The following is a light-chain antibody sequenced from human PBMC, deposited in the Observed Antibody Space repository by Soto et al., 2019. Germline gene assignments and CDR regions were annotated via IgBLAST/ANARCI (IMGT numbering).Light chain of an antibody. V-gene: IGKV3-11*01. CDR3: QQHANWPLT. CDR2: EAS. J-gene: IGKJ4*01. Sequence: EIVLTQSPATLSLSPGERATLSCRASQSVGNNLAWYQQKPGQAPGLLIYEASTRATGIPARFSGSGSGTDFPLTISSLEHEDFAVYYCQQHANWPLTFGGGTKVEIK. CDR1: QSVGNN.